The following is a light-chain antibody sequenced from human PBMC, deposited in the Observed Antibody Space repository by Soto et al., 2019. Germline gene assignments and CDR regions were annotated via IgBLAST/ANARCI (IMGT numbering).Light chain of an antibody. CDR2: STN. CDR3: VLYMGSGISV. CDR1: SGSVSTSYY. V-gene: IGLV8-61*01. Sequence: QAVVTQEPSFSVSPGGTVTLTCGLSSGSVSTSYYPSWSQQTPGQAPRTLIYSTNTRSSGVPDRFSSSILGNKAALTITGAQADDESDYYCVLYMGSGISVFGGGTKLTVL. J-gene: IGLJ2*01.